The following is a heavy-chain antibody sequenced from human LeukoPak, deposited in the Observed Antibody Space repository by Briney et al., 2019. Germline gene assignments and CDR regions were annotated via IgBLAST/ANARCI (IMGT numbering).Heavy chain of an antibody. V-gene: IGHV3-74*01. CDR3: TRDTFGARDS. D-gene: IGHD3-10*01. CDR2: INEGGSST. Sequence: VWVSRINEGGSSTSYAESVRGRLTISRDNAKNTLYLQMNSLRAEDTAVYYCTRDTFGARDSWGQGTLVTVSS. J-gene: IGHJ4*02.